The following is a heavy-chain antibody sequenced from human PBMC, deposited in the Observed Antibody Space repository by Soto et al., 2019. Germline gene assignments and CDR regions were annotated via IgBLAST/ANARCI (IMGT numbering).Heavy chain of an antibody. Sequence: ASVKVSCKASGYTFTSYYMHWVRQAPGQGLEWMGIINPSGGSTSYAQKFQGRVTMTRDTSTSTVYMELSSLRSEDTAVYFCARALPADNWFDPWGEGTLVTVSS. CDR2: INPSGGST. V-gene: IGHV1-46*03. D-gene: IGHD2-2*01. J-gene: IGHJ5*02. CDR3: ARALPADNWFDP. CDR1: GYTFTSYY.